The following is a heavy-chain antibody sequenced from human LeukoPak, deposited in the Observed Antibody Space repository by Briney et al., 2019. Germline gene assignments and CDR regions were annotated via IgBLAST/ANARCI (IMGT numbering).Heavy chain of an antibody. J-gene: IGHJ4*02. Sequence: GGSLRLSCAASGFTFSSYSMNWVRQAPGKGLEWVSTITTSDGNTYYADSVKGRFTVSRDNSKNTLFLQMNSLRAEDTAVYYCAKDGGLWVSAHWGDSWGRGTLVTVSS. CDR3: AKDGGLWVSAHWGDS. CDR1: GFTFSSYS. CDR2: ITTSDGNT. V-gene: IGHV3-23*01. D-gene: IGHD7-27*01.